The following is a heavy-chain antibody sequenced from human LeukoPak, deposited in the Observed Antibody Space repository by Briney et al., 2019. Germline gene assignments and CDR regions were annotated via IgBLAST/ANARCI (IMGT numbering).Heavy chain of an antibody. CDR1: GYTFAGYY. J-gene: IGHJ4*02. Sequence: GASVKVSCKASGYTFAGYYMHWVRQAPGQGLEWMGRINPNSGGTNYAQKFQGRVTMTRDTSISTAYMELSRLRPDDTAVYYCASSGYYDSSGYGFDYWGQGTLVTVSS. CDR3: ASSGYYDSSGYGFDY. V-gene: IGHV1-2*06. D-gene: IGHD3-22*01. CDR2: INPNSGGT.